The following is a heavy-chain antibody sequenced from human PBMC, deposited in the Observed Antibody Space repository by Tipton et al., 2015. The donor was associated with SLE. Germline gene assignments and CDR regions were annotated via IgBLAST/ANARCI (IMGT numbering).Heavy chain of an antibody. CDR2: IYYSGIT. CDR3: ARGYCTGGGCQLMYFDL. CDR1: GDSISNHY. D-gene: IGHD2-8*02. Sequence: TLSLTCTVSGDSISNHYWSWIRQPPGKGLEWIGYIYYSGITNYNPSLKSRVTISVDTSNNQFSLKLTSVTAAGTAVYYCARGYCTGGGCQLMYFDLWGRGTLVTVSS. V-gene: IGHV4-59*11. J-gene: IGHJ2*01.